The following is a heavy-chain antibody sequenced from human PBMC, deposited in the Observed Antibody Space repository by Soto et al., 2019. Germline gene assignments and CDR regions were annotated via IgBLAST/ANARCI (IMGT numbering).Heavy chain of an antibody. D-gene: IGHD5-18*01. CDR2: IKQDGSEK. CDR1: GFTFSSYW. CDR3: ARDTSYSYGYANYYGMDV. Sequence: LRLSCAASGFTFSSYWMSWVRQAPWKGLEWVANIKQDGSEKYYVDSVKGRFTISRDNAKNSLYLQMNSLRAEDTAVYYCARDTSYSYGYANYYGMDVWGQGTTVTVSS. V-gene: IGHV3-7*01. J-gene: IGHJ6*02.